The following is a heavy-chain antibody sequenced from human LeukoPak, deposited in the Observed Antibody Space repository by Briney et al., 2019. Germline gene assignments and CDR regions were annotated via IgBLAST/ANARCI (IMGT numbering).Heavy chain of an antibody. J-gene: IGHJ6*03. CDR2: INTNTGNP. Sequence: GASVKVSCKASGYTFTSYAMNWVRQAPGQGLEWMGWINTNTGNPTYAQGFTGRFVFSLDTSVSTAYLQISSLKAEDTAVYYCASGVLPPKLLLKLYYYYMDVWGKGPRSPSP. D-gene: IGHD2-15*01. CDR1: GYTFTSYA. CDR3: ASGVLPPKLLLKLYYYYMDV. V-gene: IGHV7-4-1*02.